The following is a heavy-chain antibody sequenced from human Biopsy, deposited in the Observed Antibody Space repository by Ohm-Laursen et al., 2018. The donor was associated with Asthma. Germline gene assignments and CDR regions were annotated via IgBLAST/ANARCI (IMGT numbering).Heavy chain of an antibody. J-gene: IGHJ5*02. V-gene: IGHV1-2*06. CDR1: GYIFTSHA. CDR2: INPNSGGT. CDR3: ARGQKSAGDRWFDP. Sequence: ASVKVSCKASGYIFTSHAMNWVRQAPGQGLEWMGRINPNSGGTNYAQKFQGRVTMTRDTSISTAYMEASRLRSDDTAVYYCARGQKSAGDRWFDPWGQGTLVTVSS. D-gene: IGHD6-13*01.